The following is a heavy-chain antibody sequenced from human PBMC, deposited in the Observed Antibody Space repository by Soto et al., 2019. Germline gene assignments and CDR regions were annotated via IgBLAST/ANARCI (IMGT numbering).Heavy chain of an antibody. CDR1: GYTFTSYA. V-gene: IGHV1-3*01. CDR3: AVLGYYDSSGYPMAFDI. CDR2: INAGNGNT. D-gene: IGHD3-22*01. J-gene: IGHJ3*02. Sequence: ASVKVSCKASGYTFTSYAMHWVRQAPGQRLEWMGWINAGNGNTKYSQKFQGRVTITRDTSASTAYMELSSLRSKDTAVYYCAVLGYYDSSGYPMAFDIWGQGTMVTVSS.